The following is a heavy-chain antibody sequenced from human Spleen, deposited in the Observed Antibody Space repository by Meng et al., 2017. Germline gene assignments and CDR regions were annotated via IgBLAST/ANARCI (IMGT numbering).Heavy chain of an antibody. J-gene: IGHJ4*02. Sequence: QVQLQESGPGLVRPSGHLSLTCAVSGDSISSMYWWSWVRQPPGKRLEWIGEIYHTGSTNYNPSLKSRVTIFVDKSNNEFSLNLSSVTAADTAIYSCARLTSGYIDYWGQGTLVTVSS. V-gene: IGHV4-4*02. CDR3: ARLTSGYIDY. CDR1: GDSISSMYW. CDR2: IYHTGST. D-gene: IGHD3-22*01.